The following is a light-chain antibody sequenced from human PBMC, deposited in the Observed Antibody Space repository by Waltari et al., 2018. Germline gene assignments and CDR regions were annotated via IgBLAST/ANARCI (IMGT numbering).Light chain of an antibody. CDR1: QSVLYSSNNKNY. CDR3: QQYYSTPRT. J-gene: IGKJ1*01. CDR2: WAS. Sequence: DIVMTQSPDSLDVSLGERATIHCKSSQSVLYSSNNKNYLTWYQQKPGQPPKLLIYWASTRESGVPDRFSGSGSGTDFTLTISSLQAEDVAVYYFQQYYSTPRTFGQGTKVEIK. V-gene: IGKV4-1*01.